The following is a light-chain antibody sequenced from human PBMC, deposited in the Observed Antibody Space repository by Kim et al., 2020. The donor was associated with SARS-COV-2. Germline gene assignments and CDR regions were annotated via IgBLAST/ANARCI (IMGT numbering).Light chain of an antibody. CDR1: SSNIGGNT. CDR2: SNN. J-gene: IGLJ2*01. CDR3: ASWDDSLNGLL. V-gene: IGLV1-44*01. Sequence: GPRVPISCSGSSSNIGGNTVNWYQQLPGTAPKLLIYSNNQRPSGVPDRFSSSKSGTSASLAISGLQSEDEADYYCASWDDSLNGLLFGGGTQLTVL.